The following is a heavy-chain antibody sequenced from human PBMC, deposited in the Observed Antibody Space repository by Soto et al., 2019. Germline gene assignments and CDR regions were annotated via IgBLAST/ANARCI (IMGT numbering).Heavy chain of an antibody. CDR1: GYTFTGYY. V-gene: IGHV1-2*04. J-gene: IGHJ5*02. Sequence: QVQLVQSGAEVKKPGASVKVSCKASGYTFTGYYMHWVRQAPGQGLEWMGWINPNSGGTNYAQKFQGWVTMTRDTSISTAYMELSRLRSDDTAVYYCARGGIVVVTPSTINWFDPWGQGTLVTFSS. CDR3: ARGGIVVVTPSTINWFDP. CDR2: INPNSGGT. D-gene: IGHD3-22*01.